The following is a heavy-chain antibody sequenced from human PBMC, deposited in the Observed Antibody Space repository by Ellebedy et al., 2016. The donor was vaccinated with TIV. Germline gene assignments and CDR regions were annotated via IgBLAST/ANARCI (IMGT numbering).Heavy chain of an antibody. CDR3: ARSTWVQQGLYYYYALDV. D-gene: IGHD1-1*01. CDR1: GFSLSTSGMC. J-gene: IGHJ6*02. CDR2: IDWDDGK. V-gene: IGHV2-70*13. Sequence: SGPTLVKPTQTLTLTCTFSGFSLSTSGMCVSWIRQPPGKALEWLALIDWDDGKYYNTSLKTRLTVSKDISKNQVVLTLTSMDPVDTATYYCARSTWVQQGLYYYYALDVWGQGTTVTVS.